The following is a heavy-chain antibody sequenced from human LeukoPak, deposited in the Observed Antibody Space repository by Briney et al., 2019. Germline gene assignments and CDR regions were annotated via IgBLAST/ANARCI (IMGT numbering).Heavy chain of an antibody. D-gene: IGHD6-19*01. J-gene: IGHJ4*02. CDR3: AKDARRTSGWYFFDY. V-gene: IGHV3-23*01. CDR1: GFAFSSQA. CDR2: ISDSGSIT. Sequence: GGSLRLSCAASGFAFSSQAMGWVRQAPGKGLEWVSDISDSGSITYYADSVKGRFTISRDNSKNTLFLQMNSLRAEDTAVYYCAKDARRTSGWYFFDYWGQGTLVTVSS.